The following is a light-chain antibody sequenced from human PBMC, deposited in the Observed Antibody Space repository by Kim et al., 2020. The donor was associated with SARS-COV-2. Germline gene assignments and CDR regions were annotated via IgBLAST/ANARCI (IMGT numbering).Light chain of an antibody. V-gene: IGKV1D-8*02. J-gene: IGKJ2*01. Sequence: SASPGYKVTITCRHTQNIARYLAWFQQRPGKAPQLLIYAAYTLHTGAPSRFSGSGSGTDFTLTINPLQSEDSATYFCQQYFDFPYTFGQGTKLEI. CDR2: AAY. CDR3: QQYFDFPYT. CDR1: QNIARY.